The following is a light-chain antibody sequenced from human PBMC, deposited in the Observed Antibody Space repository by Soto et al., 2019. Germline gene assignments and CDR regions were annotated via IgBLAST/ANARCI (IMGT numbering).Light chain of an antibody. Sequence: DIQMTQSPSTLSASVGDRVTITCRASQSFSRRLAWYQQKPGKAPKVLIYDDSSLGSGVPSRFSGSGSGTEFTLTISSLQPDDFATYYCQLSNRYSLTFGGGTKVEMK. CDR1: QSFSRR. J-gene: IGKJ4*01. CDR2: DDS. CDR3: QLSNRYSLT. V-gene: IGKV1-5*01.